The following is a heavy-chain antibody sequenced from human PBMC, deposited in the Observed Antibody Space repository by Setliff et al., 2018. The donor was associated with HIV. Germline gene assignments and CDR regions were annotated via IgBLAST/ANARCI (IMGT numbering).Heavy chain of an antibody. CDR1: GGSISDYY. CDR2: IYYSGNT. CDR3: ARGERSYGGNFFDY. D-gene: IGHD4-17*01. J-gene: IGHJ4*02. Sequence: LSLTCTVSGGSISDYYWTWIRQPPGKGLEWIGYIYYSGNTNYNPSLKSRVTISLDTSKNQFSLKLTSVTAADTAVYYCARGERSYGGNFFDYWGQGTLVTVSS. V-gene: IGHV4-59*08.